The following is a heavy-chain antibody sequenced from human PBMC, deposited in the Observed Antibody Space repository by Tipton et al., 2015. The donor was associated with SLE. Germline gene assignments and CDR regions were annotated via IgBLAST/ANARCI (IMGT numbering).Heavy chain of an antibody. V-gene: IGHV4-34*01. CDR1: GDSLSGQY. D-gene: IGHD2-2*01. J-gene: IGHJ6*02. CDR3: ARGCSSSTCEPFYFFGMDV. Sequence: TLSLTCSVYGDSLSGQYWSWIRQPPGKGLEWIGAVFRGGSTNYSPSLESRVTITVDMSKNQFSLRLISVTAADTAVYYCARGCSSSTCEPFYFFGMDVWGQGTTVTVSS. CDR2: VFRGGST.